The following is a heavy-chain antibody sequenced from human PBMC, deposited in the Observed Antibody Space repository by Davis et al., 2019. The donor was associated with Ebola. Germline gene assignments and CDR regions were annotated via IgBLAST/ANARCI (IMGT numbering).Heavy chain of an antibody. CDR3: TTLYGDYVGAGYYYGMDV. J-gene: IGHJ6*02. CDR1: GFTFSNAW. CDR2: IKSKTDGGTT. Sequence: GGSLRLSCAASGFTFSNAWMSWVRQAPGKGLEWVGRIKSKTDGGTTDYAAPVKGRFTISRDDSKNTLYLQMNSLKTEDTAVYYCTTLYGDYVGAGYYYGMDVWGQGTTVTVSS. D-gene: IGHD4-17*01. V-gene: IGHV3-15*01.